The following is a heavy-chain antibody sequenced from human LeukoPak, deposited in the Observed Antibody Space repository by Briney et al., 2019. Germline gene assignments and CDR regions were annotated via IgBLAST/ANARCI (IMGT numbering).Heavy chain of an antibody. J-gene: IGHJ3*02. CDR3: ARLPHTAMAPMDDALDI. CDR2: IHSSGST. Sequence: SETLSLTCTVSGGTISSYYWNWIRQPPGKGLEWIGYIHSSGSTKYNPSLKSRVTISVDTSKNQFSLKLTSVTAADTSVYYCARLPHTAMAPMDDALDIWGQGTMVTVSS. D-gene: IGHD5-18*01. CDR1: GGTISSYY. V-gene: IGHV4-59*08.